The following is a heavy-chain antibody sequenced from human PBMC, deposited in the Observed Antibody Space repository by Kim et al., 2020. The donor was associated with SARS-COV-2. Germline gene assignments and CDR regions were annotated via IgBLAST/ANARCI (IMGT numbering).Heavy chain of an antibody. CDR2: INPYSGNT. J-gene: IGHJ4*02. CDR3: ARGDRYCSGSSCYNY. CDR1: GYTFTDYD. V-gene: IGHV1-8*01. Sequence: ASVKVSCKASGYTFTDYDINWVRQATGQGPEWMGWINPYSGNTGCAQKFQGRVTMTRDTSKSTAYMELSSLTSEDRAVYYCARGDRYCSGSSCYNYWGQGTLVTVSS. D-gene: IGHD2-2*02.